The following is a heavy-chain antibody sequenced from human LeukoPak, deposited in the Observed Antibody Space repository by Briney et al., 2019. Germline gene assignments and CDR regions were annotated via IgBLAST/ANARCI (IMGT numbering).Heavy chain of an antibody. V-gene: IGHV1-8*01. D-gene: IGHD6-6*01. Sequence: ASVKVSCKASGYTFTSYDINWVRQATGQGLEWMGWMNPNSGNTGYAQKFQGRVTMTRNTSISTAYMELSSLRSEDTAVYYCARAYDSSSSDVSYYFDYWGQGTLVTVSS. CDR3: ARAYDSSSSDVSYYFDY. CDR2: MNPNSGNT. CDR1: GYTFTSYD. J-gene: IGHJ4*02.